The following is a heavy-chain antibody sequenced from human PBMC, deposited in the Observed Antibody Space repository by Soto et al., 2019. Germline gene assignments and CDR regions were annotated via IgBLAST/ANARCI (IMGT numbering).Heavy chain of an antibody. CDR2: FDPEDGET. Sequence: GASVKVSCKVSGYTLTELSMHWVRQAPGKGLEWMGGFDPEDGETIYAQKFQGRVTMTEDTSTDTAYMELSSLRSEDTAVYYCATLPERGYSYGFFAFDIWVQGTMVTVSS. D-gene: IGHD5-18*01. V-gene: IGHV1-24*01. CDR3: ATLPERGYSYGFFAFDI. J-gene: IGHJ3*02. CDR1: GYTLTELS.